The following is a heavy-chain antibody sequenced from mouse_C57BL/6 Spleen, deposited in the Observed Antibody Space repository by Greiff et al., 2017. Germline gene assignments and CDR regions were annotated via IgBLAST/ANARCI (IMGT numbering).Heavy chain of an antibody. J-gene: IGHJ4*01. CDR3: ARYTQGAMDY. CDR2: INPSSGYT. CDR1: GYTFTSYT. Sequence: QVQLQQSGAELARPGASVKMSCKASGYTFTSYTMYWVKQRPGQGLEWIGYINPSSGYTKYNQKFKDKATLTADKSSSTAYMQLSSLTSEDSAVYYCARYTQGAMDYWGQGTSVTVSS. V-gene: IGHV1-4*01.